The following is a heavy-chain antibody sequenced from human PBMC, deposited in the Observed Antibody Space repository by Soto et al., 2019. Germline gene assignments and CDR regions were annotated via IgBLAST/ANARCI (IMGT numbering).Heavy chain of an antibody. CDR2: VSGSGTTT. CDR1: GFPFSIYV. J-gene: IGHJ3*01. D-gene: IGHD3-10*01. CDR3: AKFKGTPRNAFVV. Sequence: DVHLLESGGGLVQPGGSLRLSCAASGFPFSIYVMTWVRQAPGKGLEWVSAVSGSGTTTYYADSVKGRFSISRDNPKNTLYLQMKNRRVTKPAVYYCAKFKGTPRNAFVVWGNGTMVTFS. V-gene: IGHV3-23*01.